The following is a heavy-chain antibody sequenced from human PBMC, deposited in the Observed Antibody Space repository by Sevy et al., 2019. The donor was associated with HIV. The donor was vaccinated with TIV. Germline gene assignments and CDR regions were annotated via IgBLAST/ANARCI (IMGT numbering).Heavy chain of an antibody. CDR1: GFTFSAYW. Sequence: GGSLRLSCAASGFTFSAYWMAWVRQAPGKGLEWVANLNQDGSEKYPVDSVKGRFTISRDNAKNSLYLQMNSVRVEDTAVYYCAREGCTKPHDYWGQGTLVTVSS. D-gene: IGHD2-8*01. CDR3: AREGCTKPHDY. V-gene: IGHV3-7*03. CDR2: LNQDGSEK. J-gene: IGHJ4*02.